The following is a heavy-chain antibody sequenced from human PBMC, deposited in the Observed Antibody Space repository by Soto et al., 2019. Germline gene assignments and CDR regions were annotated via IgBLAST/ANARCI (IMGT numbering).Heavy chain of an antibody. D-gene: IGHD3-3*01. CDR3: ARLGFNYDFLSGYYNVHHYYGIDV. V-gene: IGHV5-51*01. CDR2: IYPEDSET. Sequence: PGESLKISCKGSGYSFTNYWIGWVRQMPGKDLEWIGIIYPEDSETRYSPSFQGLVTISADKSINSVYLQWSSLKASDTATYYCARLGFNYDFLSGYYNVHHYYGIDVWGQGTAVTVSS. CDR1: GYSFTNYW. J-gene: IGHJ6*02.